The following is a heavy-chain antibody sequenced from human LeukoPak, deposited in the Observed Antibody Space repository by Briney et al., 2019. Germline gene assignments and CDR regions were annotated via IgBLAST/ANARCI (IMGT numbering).Heavy chain of an antibody. V-gene: IGHV3-23*01. CDR3: AKDRSGMGYYFDF. CDR2: ISASAAMT. J-gene: IGHJ4*02. Sequence: PGGSLRLSCEASGFTFNNYVMTWVRQAPGKGLEWVSSISASAAMTYYADSVKGRFTISRDNSKNTLYLQMDSLRAEDTAVYYCAKDRSGMGYYFDFWGQGTLVTVSS. CDR1: GFTFNNYV. D-gene: IGHD1-26*01.